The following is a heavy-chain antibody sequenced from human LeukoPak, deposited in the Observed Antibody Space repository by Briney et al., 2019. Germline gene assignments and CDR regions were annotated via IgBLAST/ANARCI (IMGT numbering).Heavy chain of an antibody. Sequence: ASVRVSCKASGYTFTSYYMHWVRQAPGQGLEWMGIINPSGGSTSYAQKFQGRVTMTRDTSTSTVYMELSSLRSEDTAVYYCARDQEQQLVPPHYYYYMDVWGKGTTVTVSS. J-gene: IGHJ6*03. CDR1: GYTFTSYY. CDR3: ARDQEQQLVPPHYYYYMDV. V-gene: IGHV1-46*01. CDR2: INPSGGST. D-gene: IGHD6-13*01.